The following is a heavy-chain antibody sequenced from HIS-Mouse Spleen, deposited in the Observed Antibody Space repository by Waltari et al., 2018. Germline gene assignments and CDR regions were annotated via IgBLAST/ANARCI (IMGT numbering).Heavy chain of an antibody. Sequence: QLQLQESGPGLVKPSETLSLTCTVSGGSISSSSYYWGWIRQPPGKGLEWIGSIYYGGSTHYHPSLKSRVTISVDTSKNQFSLKLSSVTAADTAVYYCAREIPYSSSWYDWYFDLWGRGTLVTVSS. CDR2: IYYGGST. D-gene: IGHD6-13*01. J-gene: IGHJ2*01. CDR1: GGSISSSSYY. CDR3: AREIPYSSSWYDWYFDL. V-gene: IGHV4-39*07.